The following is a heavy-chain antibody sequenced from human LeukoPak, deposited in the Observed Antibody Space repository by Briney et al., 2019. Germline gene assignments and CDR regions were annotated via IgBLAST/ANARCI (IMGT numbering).Heavy chain of an antibody. CDR1: GFTFSSYA. J-gene: IGHJ4*02. CDR2: ISGSGGST. V-gene: IGHV3-23*01. CDR3: AKAPYSSSSLGYFDY. D-gene: IGHD6-6*01. Sequence: PGGSLRLSCAASGFTFSSYAMSLVRQAPGKGLEWVSAISGSGGSTYYADSVKGRFTISRDNSKNTLYLQLNSLRAEDTAVYYCAKAPYSSSSLGYFDYWGQGTLVTVSS.